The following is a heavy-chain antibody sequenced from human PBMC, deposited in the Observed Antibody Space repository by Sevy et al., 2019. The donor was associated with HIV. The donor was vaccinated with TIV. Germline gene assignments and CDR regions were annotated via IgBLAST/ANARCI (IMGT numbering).Heavy chain of an antibody. Sequence: GGSLRLSCVASDLRNYWMHWVRQVPGKGLVWVSRMNQDGNIINYADSVKGRFIIYRDNARNTLYLQMNSLRADDTAVYYCVRDFNDYSDYWGQGTLVTVSS. V-gene: IGHV3-74*01. J-gene: IGHJ4*02. CDR2: MNQDGNII. CDR3: VRDFNDYSDY. D-gene: IGHD3-16*01. CDR1: DLRNYW.